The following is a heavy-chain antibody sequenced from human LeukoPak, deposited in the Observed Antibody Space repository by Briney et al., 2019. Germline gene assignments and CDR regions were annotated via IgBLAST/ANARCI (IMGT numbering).Heavy chain of an antibody. CDR3: ASGDCTTTSCYDDGFDI. CDR1: GDSISSGSFY. Sequence: SQTLSLTCSVSGDSISSGSFYWSWIRQPAGRGLEWIGRIYTSGSTNYNPSLKSRVTMSVDTSKNQFSLKLSSVTAADTAVYYCASGDCTTTSCYDDGFDIWGQGTMVTVSS. D-gene: IGHD2-2*01. CDR2: IYTSGST. J-gene: IGHJ3*02. V-gene: IGHV4-61*02.